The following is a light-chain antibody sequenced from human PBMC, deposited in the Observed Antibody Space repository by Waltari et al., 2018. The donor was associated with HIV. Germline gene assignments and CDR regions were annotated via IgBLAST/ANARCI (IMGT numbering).Light chain of an antibody. CDR2: DVR. V-gene: IGLV2-11*03. CDR1: SSDVGTYNF. CDR3: CSYAGSYIWV. Sequence: VSGSPGQSVTFSCTGTSSDVGTYNFVSWYQQHPGKAPKLLIYDVRKRPSGVPDRFSGSKSGNTASLTISGLQAEDEADYYCCSYAGSYIWVFGGGTELTVL. J-gene: IGLJ3*02.